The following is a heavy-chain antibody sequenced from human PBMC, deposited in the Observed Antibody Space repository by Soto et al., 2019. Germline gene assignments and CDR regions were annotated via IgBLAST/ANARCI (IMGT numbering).Heavy chain of an antibody. D-gene: IGHD5-18*01. CDR3: HGYGY. CDR1: GFSARANS. V-gene: IGHV3-53*01. CDR2: IYSGDTT. Sequence: EVQLVESGGGLIQPGGSLRLPCAVSGFSARANSLTWVRQPPGKGLEWVSVIYSGDTTYYADSVKGRFIISRDISKNILYLQMNILRAEDTAVYYCHGYGYWGQGTLVTVSS. J-gene: IGHJ4*02.